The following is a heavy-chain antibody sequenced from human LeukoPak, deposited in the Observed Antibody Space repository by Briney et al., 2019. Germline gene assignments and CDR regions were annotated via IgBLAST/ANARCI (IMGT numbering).Heavy chain of an antibody. V-gene: IGHV5-51*01. CDR2: IYPGDSDT. CDR1: GYSFTSYW. D-gene: IGHD2-2*02. J-gene: IGHJ4*02. Sequence: GESLKISCKGSGYSFTSYWIGWVRQMPGKGLEWMGIIYPGDSDTRYSPSFQGQVSISADKSISTAYLQWSSLKASDTAMYYCARHWVGGYCSSASCYTGLDYWGQGTLVTVSS. CDR3: ARHWVGGYCSSASCYTGLDY.